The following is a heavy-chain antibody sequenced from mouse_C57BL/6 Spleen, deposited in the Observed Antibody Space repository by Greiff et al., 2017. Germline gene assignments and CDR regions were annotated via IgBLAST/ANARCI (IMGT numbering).Heavy chain of an antibody. J-gene: IGHJ2*01. D-gene: IGHD1-1*01. Sequence: VQLQQPGAELVKPGASVKLSCKASGYTFTSYWMHWVKQRPGQGLEWIGLIHPNSGSTNYNEKFKSKATLTVDKSSSTAYMQLSSLTSEDSAVXYCARRLITTVVADYFDYWGQGTTLTVSS. CDR2: IHPNSGST. CDR3: ARRLITTVVADYFDY. CDR1: GYTFTSYW. V-gene: IGHV1-64*01.